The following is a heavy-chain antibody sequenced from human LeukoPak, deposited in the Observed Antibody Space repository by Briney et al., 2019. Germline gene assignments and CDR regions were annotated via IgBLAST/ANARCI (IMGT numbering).Heavy chain of an antibody. CDR2: IDWNSGAI. V-gene: IGHV3-9*01. Sequence: PGGSLRLSCAASGFFFDDYGIHWVRQAPGKGLEWVAGIDWNSGAIGYEDSVKGRFIISRDNAKNSLFLEMNSMRADDTALYYCVKDRRANLFGSGVFENWGQGTLVTVSS. J-gene: IGHJ4*02. D-gene: IGHD3-10*01. CDR3: VKDRRANLFGSGVFEN. CDR1: GFFFDDYG.